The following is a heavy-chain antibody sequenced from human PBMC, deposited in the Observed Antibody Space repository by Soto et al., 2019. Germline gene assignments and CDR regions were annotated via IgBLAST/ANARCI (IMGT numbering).Heavy chain of an antibody. Sequence: GGSLRLSCAASGFTFSSYWMHWARQAPGKGLVWISYIDAYGSDTKYADSVKGRFTISRDNAKNTVYLLMNSLRVEDTAVYYCVRGLGNSDYWGQGTLVTVSS. CDR3: VRGLGNSDY. D-gene: IGHD1-7*01. CDR1: GFTFSSYW. J-gene: IGHJ4*02. V-gene: IGHV3-74*03. CDR2: IDAYGSDT.